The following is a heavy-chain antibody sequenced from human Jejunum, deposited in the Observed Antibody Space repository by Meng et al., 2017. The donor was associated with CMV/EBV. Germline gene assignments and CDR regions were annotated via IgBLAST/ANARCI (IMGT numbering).Heavy chain of an antibody. CDR3: AKSYNYAMDV. J-gene: IGHJ6*02. CDR1: GFTFSSNG. Sequence: SCAASGFTFSSNGMHWVRQAPGRRLEWVAFISYDGRSDSYADSVRGRFTISRDTSKYTLYLQMNSLRTEDTAVYHCAKSYNYAMDVWGQGTTVTVSS. V-gene: IGHV3-30*02. CDR2: ISYDGRSD. D-gene: IGHD2-2*01.